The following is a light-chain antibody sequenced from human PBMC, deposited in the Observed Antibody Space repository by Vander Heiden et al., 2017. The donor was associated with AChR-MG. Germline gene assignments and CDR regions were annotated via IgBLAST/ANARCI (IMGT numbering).Light chain of an antibody. Sequence: QSALTQPASVSGSPGQSITISCTGTSSDVGGYNYVSWYQQHPGKAHKLMIYDVSNRPSGVSNRFSGSKSGNTASLTISGLQAEDEADYYCSSYTSSSTLVGCGGGTKL. CDR3: SSYTSSSTLVG. J-gene: IGLJ2*01. CDR2: DVS. V-gene: IGLV2-14*01. CDR1: SSDVGGYNY.